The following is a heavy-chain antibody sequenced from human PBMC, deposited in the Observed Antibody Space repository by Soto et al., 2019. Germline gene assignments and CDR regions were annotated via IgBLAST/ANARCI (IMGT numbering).Heavy chain of an antibody. CDR1: GGSFSGYS. V-gene: IGHV4-34*01. D-gene: IGHD2-8*02. CDR2: INHTGST. Sequence: SETLSLTCAVYGGSFSGYSWTWIRQPPGTGLEWIGEINHTGSTNYNPSLKSRVTISVDTSKNQFSLKLTSVTAADTAVYYCAREKITGLFDYWGQGNLVTVSS. J-gene: IGHJ4*02. CDR3: AREKITGLFDY.